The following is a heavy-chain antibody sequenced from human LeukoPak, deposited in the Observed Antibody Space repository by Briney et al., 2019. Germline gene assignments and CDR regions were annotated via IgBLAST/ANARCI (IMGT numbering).Heavy chain of an antibody. Sequence: PGGSLRLSCAASGFTFSSYAMSWVRQAPGKGLEWVSAISGSGGSTYYADSVKGRFTISRDNSKNTLNLQMNSLRAEDTAVYYCAKDSAYITGDTFTQWDWGQGTLVTVSS. CDR1: GFTFSSYA. CDR3: AKDSAYITGDTFTQWD. J-gene: IGHJ4*02. V-gene: IGHV3-23*01. D-gene: IGHD7-27*01. CDR2: ISGSGGST.